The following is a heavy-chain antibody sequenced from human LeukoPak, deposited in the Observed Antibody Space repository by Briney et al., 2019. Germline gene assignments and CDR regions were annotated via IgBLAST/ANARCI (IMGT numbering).Heavy chain of an antibody. D-gene: IGHD3-22*01. Sequence: PGGSLRLSCAASGFTFSNAWMSWVRQAPGKGLVWVSRINSDGRSTTYADSVKGRFTISRDNAKNTLYLQMNSLRAEDTAVYYCAREYYYDNYFDYWGQGTLVTVSS. CDR3: AREYYYDNYFDY. CDR1: GFTFSNAW. CDR2: INSDGRST. J-gene: IGHJ4*02. V-gene: IGHV3-74*01.